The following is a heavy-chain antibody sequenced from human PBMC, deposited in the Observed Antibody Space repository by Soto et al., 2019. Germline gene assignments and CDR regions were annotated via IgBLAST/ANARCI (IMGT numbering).Heavy chain of an antibody. CDR1: GYTFTSYG. Sequence: VQLVQSGAEVKKPGASVKVSCKASGYTFTSYGISWVRQAPGQGLEWMGWISAYNGNTNYAQKLQGRVTMTTDTSTSTAYMELRSLRSDDTAVYYCARDLSAMIVVVITGYYGMDVWGQGTTGAVSS. CDR2: ISAYNGNT. J-gene: IGHJ6*02. CDR3: ARDLSAMIVVVITGYYGMDV. D-gene: IGHD3-22*01. V-gene: IGHV1-18*01.